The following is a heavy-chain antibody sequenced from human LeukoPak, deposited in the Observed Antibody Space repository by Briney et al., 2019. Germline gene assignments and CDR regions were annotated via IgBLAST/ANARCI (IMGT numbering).Heavy chain of an antibody. CDR3: ARGYYAGRGHHFEY. J-gene: IGHJ4*02. CDR2: IWSDGSNE. V-gene: IGHV3-33*01. CDR1: GFTFSGYG. Sequence: GGSLRLSCATSGFTFSGYGMHWVRQAPGKGLEWVTVIWSDGSNEYYADSVKGRFTISRDNSKNTLYLHMNSLRAEDTAVYYCARGYYAGRGHHFEYWGQGTLVTVSS. D-gene: IGHD3-22*01.